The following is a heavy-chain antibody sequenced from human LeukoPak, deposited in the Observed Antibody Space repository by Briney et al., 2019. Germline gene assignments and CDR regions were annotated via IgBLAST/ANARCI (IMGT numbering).Heavy chain of an antibody. CDR3: ARGRRAAAGRGFDP. D-gene: IGHD6-13*01. Sequence: ASVKVSCEASGYTFTSYDINWVRQATGQGLEWMGWMNPNSGNTGYAQKFQGRVTMTRNTSISTAYMELSSLRSEDTAVYYCARGRRAAAGRGFDPWGQGTLVTVSS. CDR1: GYTFTSYD. V-gene: IGHV1-8*01. CDR2: MNPNSGNT. J-gene: IGHJ5*02.